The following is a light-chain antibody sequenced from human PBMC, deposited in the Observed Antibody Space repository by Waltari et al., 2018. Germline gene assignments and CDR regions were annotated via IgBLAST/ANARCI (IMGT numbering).Light chain of an antibody. CDR3: QQYDGSAVT. Sequence: IVLTQSPDTLSLSSGERATLSCMASQSVSSISLAWYPQKPGQAPRLLIYGTSSRATGFPDRFSGSGSGTDFTLTISRLEPEDFAVYHCQQYDGSAVTFGGGTKVEIK. CDR2: GTS. J-gene: IGKJ4*01. CDR1: QSVSSIS. V-gene: IGKV3-20*01.